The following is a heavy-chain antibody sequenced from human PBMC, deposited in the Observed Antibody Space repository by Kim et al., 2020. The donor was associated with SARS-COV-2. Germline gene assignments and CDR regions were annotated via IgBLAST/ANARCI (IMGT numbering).Heavy chain of an antibody. Sequence: SETLSLTCTVSGGSISSYYWSWIRQPPGKGLEWIGYIYDRGSTNYNPSLKSLVTISVDTSKNQFSLKLSSVTAADTAVYYCARAPDVYAQFDYWGQGTLVTVSS. D-gene: IGHD2-8*01. J-gene: IGHJ4*02. CDR1: GGSISSYY. CDR3: ARAPDVYAQFDY. CDR2: IYDRGST. V-gene: IGHV4-59*13.